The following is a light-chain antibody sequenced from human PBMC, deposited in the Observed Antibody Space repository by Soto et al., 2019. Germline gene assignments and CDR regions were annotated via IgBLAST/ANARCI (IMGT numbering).Light chain of an antibody. CDR3: CSYAGSYTYV. CDR1: SSDVGGYNY. CDR2: DVS. J-gene: IGLJ1*01. Sequence: QSVLTQPRSVSGSPGQSVTISCTGTSSDVGGYNYVSWYQQHPGKAPKVMIYDVSKRPPGVPDRFSGSKSGNTASLTISGLQAEDEADYYCCSYAGSYTYVFGTGTKVTVL. V-gene: IGLV2-11*01.